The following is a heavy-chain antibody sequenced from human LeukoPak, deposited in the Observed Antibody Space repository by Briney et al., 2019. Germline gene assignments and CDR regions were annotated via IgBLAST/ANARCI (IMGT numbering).Heavy chain of an antibody. J-gene: IGHJ4*02. D-gene: IGHD3-22*01. CDR2: ISYDGSNK. V-gene: IGHV3-30-3*01. Sequence: GGSLRLSCAASGFTFSSYAMHWVRQAPGKGLEWVAVISYDGSNKYYADSVRGRFTISRDNSKNTLYLQMNSLRAEDTAVYYCARDLSPYYCDSSGYWGQGTLVTVSS. CDR1: GFTFSSYA. CDR3: ARDLSPYYCDSSGY.